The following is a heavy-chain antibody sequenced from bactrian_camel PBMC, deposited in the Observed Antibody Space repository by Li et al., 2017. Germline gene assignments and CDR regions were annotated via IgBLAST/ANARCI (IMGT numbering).Heavy chain of an antibody. CDR3: AADPHNLCSLTDDYGSSWYD. D-gene: IGHD6*01. CDR2: MDSDGSR. Sequence: QVQLVESGGGSVQAGGSLRLSCSASRFYYTSNCMGWFRQIPGESREAVAAMDSDGSRLVAKSVKGRFTISKDKNTLTLQMTNLQPEDTAMYYCAADPHNLCSLTDDYGSSWYDWGQGTQVTVS. CDR1: RFYYTSNC. V-gene: IGHV3S53*01. J-gene: IGHJ4*01.